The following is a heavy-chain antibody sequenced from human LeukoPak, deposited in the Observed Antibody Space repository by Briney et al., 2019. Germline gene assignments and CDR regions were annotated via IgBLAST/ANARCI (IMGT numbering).Heavy chain of an antibody. Sequence: GGSLRLSCAASGFTFGRYWMHWVRQAPGKGLMWVSRISHDGTSTIYADSVKGRFTVSRDNARNTMYLQMSGLRVEDMALYFCARARNESFDYWGRGRGVTV. J-gene: IGHJ4*02. CDR3: ARARNESFDY. V-gene: IGHV3-74*01. CDR1: GFTFGRYW. D-gene: IGHD3-10*01. CDR2: ISHDGTST.